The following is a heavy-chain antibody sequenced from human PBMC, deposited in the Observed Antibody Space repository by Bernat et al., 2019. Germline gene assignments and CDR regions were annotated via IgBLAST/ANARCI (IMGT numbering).Heavy chain of an antibody. J-gene: IGHJ4*02. V-gene: IGHV3-48*01. CDR3: ASMAHTGISDN. Sequence: EVQLVESGGGLVQPGGSLRLSCAASGFTFSTYSMNWVRQAPGKGLEWVSYISSSSSTINYADSVKGRFTISRDNAKNSLYLQMNSLRAGDTAVYYCASMAHTGISDNWGKGTLVTVSS. D-gene: IGHD1-26*01. CDR1: GFTFSTYS. CDR2: ISSSSSTI.